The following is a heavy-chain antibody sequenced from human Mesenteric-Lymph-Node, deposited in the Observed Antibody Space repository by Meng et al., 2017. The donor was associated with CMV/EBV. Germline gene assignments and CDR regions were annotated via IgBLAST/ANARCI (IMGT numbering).Heavy chain of an antibody. CDR2: INTGGGT. CDR1: GFTFSTYV. J-gene: IGHJ4*02. Sequence: GESLKISCAASGFTFSTYVMRWFRQAPGKGLEWVSSINTGGGTYYADSVKGRFTVSRDNSKNTLHLQMDALRPEDAAMYYCAKRSATSPGYSDYWGQGTLVTVSS. V-gene: IGHV3-23*01. CDR3: AKRSATSPGYSDY. D-gene: IGHD1-1*01.